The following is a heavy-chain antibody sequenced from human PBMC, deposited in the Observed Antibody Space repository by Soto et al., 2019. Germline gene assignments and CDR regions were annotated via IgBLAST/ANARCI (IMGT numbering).Heavy chain of an antibody. CDR3: TTGYFLGVVAATFAFDI. D-gene: IGHD2-15*01. Sequence: EVQLVESGGGLVKPGGSLRLSCAASGFTFSNAWMSWVRQAPGKGLEWVGRIKSKTDGGTTDYAAPVKGRFTISRDDSKNTLYLQMNSLKTEDTAVYYCTTGYFLGVVAATFAFDIWGQGTMVTVSS. CDR2: IKSKTDGGTT. CDR1: GFTFSNAW. J-gene: IGHJ3*02. V-gene: IGHV3-15*01.